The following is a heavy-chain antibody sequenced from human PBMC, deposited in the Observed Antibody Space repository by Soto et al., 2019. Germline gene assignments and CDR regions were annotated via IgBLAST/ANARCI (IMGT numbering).Heavy chain of an antibody. D-gene: IGHD4-17*01. CDR3: ARLRGDASDI. Sequence: RVESLNISCKVSGYRFTSYWIIWVRQMPGKGLEWMGRIDPSDSYINYSPSFQGHVTISADKSISTAYLQWSSLKASDTAMYYCARLRGDASDIWGQGTMVTVSS. V-gene: IGHV5-10-1*01. CDR2: IDPSDSYI. J-gene: IGHJ3*02. CDR1: GYRFTSYW.